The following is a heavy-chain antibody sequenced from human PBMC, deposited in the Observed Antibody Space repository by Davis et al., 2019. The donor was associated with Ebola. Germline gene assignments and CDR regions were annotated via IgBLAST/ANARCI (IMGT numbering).Heavy chain of an antibody. J-gene: IGHJ4*02. D-gene: IGHD1-1*01. CDR3: ARATVEDY. V-gene: IGHV3-48*02. CDR1: GFTFSSYA. Sequence: GESLKISCAASGFTFSSYAMNWVRQAPGKGPEWVSDISSSGNTKNYADSVKGRFTVSRDNAKNSLYLQMNSLRDEDTAVYYCARATVEDYWGQGTLVTVSS. CDR2: ISSSGNTK.